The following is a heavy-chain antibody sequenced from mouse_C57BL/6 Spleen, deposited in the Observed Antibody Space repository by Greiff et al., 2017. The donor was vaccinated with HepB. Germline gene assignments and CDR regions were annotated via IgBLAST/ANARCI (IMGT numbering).Heavy chain of an antibody. CDR2: IYPSDSET. CDR1: GYTFTSYW. Sequence: LQQPGAELVRPGSSVKLSCKASGYTFTSYWMDWVKQRPGQGLEWIGNIYPSDSETHYNQKFKDKATLTVDKSSSTAYMQLSSLTSEDSAVYYCARRSYGYAMDYWGQGTSVTVSS. CDR3: ARRSYGYAMDY. V-gene: IGHV1-61*01. D-gene: IGHD1-1*02. J-gene: IGHJ4*01.